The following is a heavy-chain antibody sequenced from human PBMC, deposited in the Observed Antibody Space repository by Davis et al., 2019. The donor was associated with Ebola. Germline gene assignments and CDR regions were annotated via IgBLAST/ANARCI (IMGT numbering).Heavy chain of an antibody. CDR1: GGSVSNGHYY. CDR3: ARGPVGATAFDH. CDR2: IHYSGST. V-gene: IGHV4-61*01. D-gene: IGHD1-26*01. Sequence: PGGSLRLSCTLSGGSVSNGHYYWSWIRQPPGKGLEWVGYIHYSGSTDYNPSLKNRVTISVDTSKNQFSLNLSSVTAADTAIYYCARGPVGATAFDHWGQGTLVTVSS. J-gene: IGHJ4*02.